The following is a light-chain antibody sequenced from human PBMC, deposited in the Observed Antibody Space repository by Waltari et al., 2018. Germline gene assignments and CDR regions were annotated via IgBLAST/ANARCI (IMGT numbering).Light chain of an antibody. CDR1: SSDVGSYNF. V-gene: IGLV2-14*03. CDR2: DVR. CDR3: SSYTRNGSVV. J-gene: IGLJ2*01. Sequence: QSALTQPASVSGSPGQSITISCTGASSDVGSYNFVSWHQQHPGNAPNLMIYDVRDRPSGVSIRFSGSKSGNTASLSIAGIEAEDEADYYCSSYTRNGSVVFGGGTKVTVL.